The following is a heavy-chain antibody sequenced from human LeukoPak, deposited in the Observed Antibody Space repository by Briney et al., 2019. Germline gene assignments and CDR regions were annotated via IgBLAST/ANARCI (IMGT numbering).Heavy chain of an antibody. CDR3: ARQTGSGLFTLP. CDR1: GGSISNSDYY. CDR2: IFYSGST. V-gene: IGHV4-39*01. Sequence: SETLSLTCTVSGGSISNSDYYWGWIRQPPGKGLECIGSIFYSGSTYYNPSLKSRVTISVDTSKNQFSLKLSSVTAADTAVYYCARQTGSGLFTLPGGQGTLVTVSS. D-gene: IGHD3/OR15-3a*01. J-gene: IGHJ4*02.